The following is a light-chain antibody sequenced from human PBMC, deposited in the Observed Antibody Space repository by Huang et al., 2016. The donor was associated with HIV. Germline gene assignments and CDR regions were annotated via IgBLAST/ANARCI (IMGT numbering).Light chain of an antibody. Sequence: AIPMTQSPSSLSASVGDRVTIPCRASQGIRNDLGRYQQKPGKAPKLLIYSATGLQSGVPSRFSGSGSDTHFTLTTNSLHPEDFATYYCLQDYNYPCTFGQGTKVEIK. V-gene: IGKV1-6*02. J-gene: IGKJ1*01. CDR2: SAT. CDR3: LQDYNYPCT. CDR1: QGIRND.